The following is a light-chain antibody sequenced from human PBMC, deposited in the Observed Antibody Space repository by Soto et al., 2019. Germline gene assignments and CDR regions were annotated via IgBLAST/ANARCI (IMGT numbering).Light chain of an antibody. V-gene: IGKV1-39*01. J-gene: IGKJ4*01. CDR2: AAS. CDR3: QQSYSTPLT. Sequence: DLQMTQSPSSLSASVGDRVTITCRASQSISSYLNWYQQKPGKAPKLLIYAASSLQSGVPSRFSGSASGTDFTITISSLQPEDFANYYCQQSYSTPLTFGGGTKVEIK. CDR1: QSISSY.